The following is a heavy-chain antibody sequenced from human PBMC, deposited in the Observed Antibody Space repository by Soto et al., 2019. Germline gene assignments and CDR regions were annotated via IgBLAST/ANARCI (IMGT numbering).Heavy chain of an antibody. CDR3: ARRKLDYQAQYYYGMDV. J-gene: IGHJ6*02. CDR2: IYPGDSDT. V-gene: IGHV5-51*01. D-gene: IGHD1-1*01. Sequence: GESLKISCKGSGYSFTSYWIGWVRQMPGKGLEWMGIIYPGDSDTRYSPSFQGQVTISADKSISTAYLQWSSLKASDTAMYYCARRKLDYQAQYYYGMDVWGHGTTVTVS. CDR1: GYSFTSYW.